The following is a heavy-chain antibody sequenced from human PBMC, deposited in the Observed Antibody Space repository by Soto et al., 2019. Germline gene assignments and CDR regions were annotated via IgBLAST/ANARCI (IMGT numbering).Heavy chain of an antibody. D-gene: IGHD2-15*01. J-gene: IGHJ4*02. CDR2: TYYRSKWYN. V-gene: IGHV6-1*01. Sequence: QVQLQQSGPGLVKPSQTLSLTCAISGDSVSSNTVAWNWIRQSPSRGLEWLGRTYYRSKWYNDYADSVKSRATINPDTSKNLFSLQLNSVTPEDTALYYCARDTRFCSGGRCYFDYWGQGILVTVSS. CDR3: ARDTRFCSGGRCYFDY. CDR1: GDSVSSNTVA.